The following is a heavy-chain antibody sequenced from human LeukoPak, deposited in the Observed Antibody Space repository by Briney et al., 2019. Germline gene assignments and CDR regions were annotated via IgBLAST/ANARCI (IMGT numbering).Heavy chain of an antibody. J-gene: IGHJ6*02. Sequence: PGGSLRLSCAASGFTFSSYGMHWVRQAPGKGLEWVAVIWYDGSNKYYADSVKGRFTISRDNSKNTLYLQMNSLRAEDTAVYYCARHVMKAPTSSSWYASYYYYGMDVWGQGTTVTVSS. V-gene: IGHV3-33*01. D-gene: IGHD6-13*01. CDR2: IWYDGSNK. CDR1: GFTFSSYG. CDR3: ARHVMKAPTSSSWYASYYYYGMDV.